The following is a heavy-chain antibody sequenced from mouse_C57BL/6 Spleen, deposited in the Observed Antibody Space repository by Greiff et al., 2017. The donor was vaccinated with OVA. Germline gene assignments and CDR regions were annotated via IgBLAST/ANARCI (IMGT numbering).Heavy chain of an antibody. Sequence: QVQLQQSGAELVRPGSSVKLSCKASGYTFTSYWMHWVKQRPVQGLEWIGNIDPSDSETNYNQKFKDKATLTVDKSSSTAYMQLSSLTSEDSAVYYCALRQYCDVWGTGTTVTGSS. CDR2: IDPSDSET. V-gene: IGHV1-52*01. D-gene: IGHD2-12*01. CDR3: ALRQYCDV. J-gene: IGHJ1*03. CDR1: GYTFTSYW.